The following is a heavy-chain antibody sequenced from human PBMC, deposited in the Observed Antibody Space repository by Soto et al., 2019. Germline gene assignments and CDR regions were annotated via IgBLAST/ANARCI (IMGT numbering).Heavy chain of an antibody. CDR2: ISYDGSNK. V-gene: IGHV3-30*18. Sequence: GESLKISCAASGFTFSSYGMHWVRQAPGKGLEWVAVISYDGSNKYYADSVKGRFTISRDNSKNTLYLQMNSLRAEDTAVYYCAKDHDDFWSGYTTDAFDIWGQGTMVTVSS. CDR3: AKDHDDFWSGYTTDAFDI. CDR1: GFTFSSYG. J-gene: IGHJ3*02. D-gene: IGHD3-3*01.